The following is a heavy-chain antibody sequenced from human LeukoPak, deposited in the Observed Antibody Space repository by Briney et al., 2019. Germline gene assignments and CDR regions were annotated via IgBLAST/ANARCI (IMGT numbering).Heavy chain of an antibody. Sequence: GASVKVSCKASGYTFTGYYMHWVRQAPGQGLEWMGWINPNSGGTNYAQKFQGRVTMTRDTSISTAYMELSRLRSDDTAVYYCARDGPRWLQFGCAFDIWGQGTMVTVSS. CDR2: INPNSGGT. CDR1: GYTFTGYY. D-gene: IGHD5-24*01. CDR3: ARDGPRWLQFGCAFDI. V-gene: IGHV1-2*02. J-gene: IGHJ3*02.